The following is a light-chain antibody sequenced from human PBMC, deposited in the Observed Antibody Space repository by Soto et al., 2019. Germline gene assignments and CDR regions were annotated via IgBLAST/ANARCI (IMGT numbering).Light chain of an antibody. V-gene: IGKV1-9*01. CDR3: QQFNAYPLT. CDR2: GAS. J-gene: IGKJ4*01. CDR1: QGISDY. Sequence: DIQLTQSPSFLSASVGDRVTISCRASQGISDYLAWYQQKPGKAPKLLIYGASTLQSGVPSRFSGSASGTECTLSISSLQPDDFAPYFWQQFNAYPLTFGGGTKLEIK.